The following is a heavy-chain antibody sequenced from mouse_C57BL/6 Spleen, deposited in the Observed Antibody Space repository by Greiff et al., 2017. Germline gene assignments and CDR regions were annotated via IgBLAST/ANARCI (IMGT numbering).Heavy chain of an antibody. Sequence: VQLQQPGAELVRPGSSVKLSCKASGYTFTSYWMHWVKQRPIQGLEWIGNIDPSDSETHYNQKFKDKATLTVDKSSSTAYMQLSSLTSEDSAVYYCARGSSGYGVDYWGQGTTLTVSS. V-gene: IGHV1-52*01. D-gene: IGHD3-2*02. J-gene: IGHJ2*01. CDR2: IDPSDSET. CDR3: ARGSSGYGVDY. CDR1: GYTFTSYW.